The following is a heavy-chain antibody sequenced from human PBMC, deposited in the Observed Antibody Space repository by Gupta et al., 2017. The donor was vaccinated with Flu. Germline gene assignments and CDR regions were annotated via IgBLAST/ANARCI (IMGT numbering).Heavy chain of an antibody. Sequence: QVQLQESGPGVVKPSGTLVLTCAVSGGSVGDYNWWSWVRQPPGKGLEWIGEIYHTGSTYYNTSLKSRVTISVHESKNEFSLKMSSMTAADTAVYYCARGAAVGVSTPVRTRPRYYLDVWGKGTTVTVSS. D-gene: IGHD3-16*01. V-gene: IGHV4-4*02. J-gene: IGHJ6*03. CDR2: IYHTGST. CDR3: ARGAAVGVSTPVRTRPRYYLDV. CDR1: GGSVGDYNW.